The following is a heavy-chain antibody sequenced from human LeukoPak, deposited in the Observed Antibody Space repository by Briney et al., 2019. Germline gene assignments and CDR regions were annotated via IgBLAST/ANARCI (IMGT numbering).Heavy chain of an antibody. CDR3: ARGVDPAAYDY. J-gene: IGHJ4*02. Sequence: PSETLSLTCAVSGYSISSSNWWGWIRQPPGKGLEWIGYIYYGGSTYYNPSLKSRVTMSVDTSENQVSLKLSSVAAADTAVYYCARGVDPAAYDYWGQGTLVTVSS. D-gene: IGHD2-2*01. CDR1: GYSISSSNW. CDR2: IYYGGST. V-gene: IGHV4-28*03.